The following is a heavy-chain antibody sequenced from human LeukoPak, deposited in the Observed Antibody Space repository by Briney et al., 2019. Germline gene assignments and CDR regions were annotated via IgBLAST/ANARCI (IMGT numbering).Heavy chain of an antibody. V-gene: IGHV4-30-4*01. D-gene: IGHD6-19*01. J-gene: IGHJ6*02. CDR2: IYYSVTT. CDR1: GDSIRSGDYY. CDR3: AIDRSIGVAGLYYYYYGMDV. Sequence: PSETLSLTCTVSGDSIRSGDYYWSWIRQPPGKGLEWIRYIYYSVTTYYNPSLKSRVTIEVDTSNNQFSLRLSSVTAADTAVYYCAIDRSIGVAGLYYYYYGMDVWGQGTTVTVSS.